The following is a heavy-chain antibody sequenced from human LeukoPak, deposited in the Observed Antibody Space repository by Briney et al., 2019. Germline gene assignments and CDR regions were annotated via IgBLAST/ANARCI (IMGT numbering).Heavy chain of an antibody. CDR1: GFTFSTYT. J-gene: IGHJ4*02. CDR2: ISSSSTYI. Sequence: PGGSLRLSCAASGFTFSTYTMNWVRQAPGKGLEWVSCISSSSTYIYYADSVKGRFTISRDNSKNTLYLQMNSLRAEDTAVYYCAIRTYYDFWSGYYGDEYWGQGTLVTVSS. D-gene: IGHD3-3*01. V-gene: IGHV3-21*01. CDR3: AIRTYYDFWSGYYGDEY.